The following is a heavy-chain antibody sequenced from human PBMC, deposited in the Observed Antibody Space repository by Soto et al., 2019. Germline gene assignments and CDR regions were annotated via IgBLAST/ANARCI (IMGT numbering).Heavy chain of an antibody. CDR3: ANRGNPLMDV. CDR2: IYYSGST. J-gene: IGHJ4*01. V-gene: IGHV4-59*08. CDR1: GGSISSYY. Sequence: SETLSLTCTVSGGSISSYYWSWIRQPPGKGLEWIGYIYYSGSTNYNPSLKSRVTISVDTSNNQFSLKLSSVTAADTAVYYCANRGNPLMDVWGQGTLVTVSS. D-gene: IGHD3-10*01.